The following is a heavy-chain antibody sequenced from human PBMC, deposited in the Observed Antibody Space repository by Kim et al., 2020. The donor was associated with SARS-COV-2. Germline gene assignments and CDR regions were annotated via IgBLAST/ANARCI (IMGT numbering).Heavy chain of an antibody. CDR1: GFTFSSYW. V-gene: IGHV3-74*01. J-gene: IGHJ3*02. Sequence: GGSLRLSCAASGFTFSSYWMHWVRQAPGKGLVWVSRINSDGSSTTYADSVKGRFTISRDNAKNTLYLQMNSLRGEDTAVYYCARGSSGSYPRAFDIWAKGQWSPSLQ. D-gene: IGHD1-26*01. CDR2: INSDGSST. CDR3: ARGSSGSYPRAFDI.